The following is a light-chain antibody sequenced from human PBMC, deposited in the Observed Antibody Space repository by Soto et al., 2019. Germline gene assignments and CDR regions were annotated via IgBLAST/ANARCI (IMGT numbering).Light chain of an antibody. CDR2: GAS. V-gene: IGKV3-20*01. J-gene: IGKJ1*01. Sequence: EIVLTQSPGTLSLPPGERATLSCRASQSVSSSYLAWYQQKPGQAPRLLIYGASSRATGIPDRFSGSGSGTDFTLTISRLEPEDFAVYYCQQYGRSPPKTFGQGTKVDIK. CDR3: QQYGRSPPKT. CDR1: QSVSSSY.